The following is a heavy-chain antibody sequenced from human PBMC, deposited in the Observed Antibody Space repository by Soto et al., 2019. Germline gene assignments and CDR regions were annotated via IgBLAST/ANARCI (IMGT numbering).Heavy chain of an antibody. D-gene: IGHD5-18*01. CDR3: AKDYVDTAMVTILYYYGVDV. Sequence: PGGSLRLSCAAPGFTFSSYAMSWVRQAPGKGLEWVSAISGSGGSTYYADSVKGRFTISRDNSKNTLYLQMNSLRAEDTAVYYCAKDYVDTAMVTILYYYGVDVWGQGTTVTVSS. CDR2: ISGSGGST. J-gene: IGHJ6*02. V-gene: IGHV3-23*01. CDR1: GFTFSSYA.